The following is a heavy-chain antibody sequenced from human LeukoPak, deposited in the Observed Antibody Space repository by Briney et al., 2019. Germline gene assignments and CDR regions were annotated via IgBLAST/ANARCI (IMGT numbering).Heavy chain of an antibody. J-gene: IGHJ4*02. D-gene: IGHD3-22*01. CDR2: VPSTENT. V-gene: IGHV4-4*07. CDR1: GGSLTYYY. Sequence: SETLSLTFTVTGGSLTYYYWSWIRQPAGRGLDWIRRVPSTENTNYNPSLRSRVTISPDKSKNQFSPKLTPVTAADTAVYYCSRQSGGSYVYFDYWGQGALVTVSS. CDR3: SRQSGGSYVYFDY.